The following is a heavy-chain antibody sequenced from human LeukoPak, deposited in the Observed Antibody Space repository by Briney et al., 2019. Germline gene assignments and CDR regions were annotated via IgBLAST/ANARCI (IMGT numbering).Heavy chain of an antibody. J-gene: IGHJ3*02. CDR1: GGTFSSYA. CDR2: IIPILGIA. V-gene: IGHV1-69*04. CDR3: ARERVGAASNCAFDI. D-gene: IGHD1-26*01. Sequence: SVKVSCKASGGTFSSYAISWVRQAPGQGLEWMGRIIPILGIANYAQKFQGRVTITADKSTSTAYMELSSLRSEDTAVYYCARERVGAASNCAFDIWGQGTMVTVSS.